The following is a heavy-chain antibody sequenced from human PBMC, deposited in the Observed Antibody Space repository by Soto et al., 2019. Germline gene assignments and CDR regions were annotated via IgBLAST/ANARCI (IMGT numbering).Heavy chain of an antibody. Sequence: QVQLMESGGGVVQSGGSLRLSCAAPGFNFNIHALHWIRPAPGEGLEWVAVMSPGGNSQYYADSVKGRFTISRDPSKSTLYLQMTSLRPEDTAVYYGASGAAFYYDTSRYWGQGTLVTVSS. D-gene: IGHD3-22*01. V-gene: IGHV3-30-3*01. J-gene: IGHJ4*02. CDR2: MSPGGNSQ. CDR1: GFNFNIHA. CDR3: ASGAAFYYDTSRY.